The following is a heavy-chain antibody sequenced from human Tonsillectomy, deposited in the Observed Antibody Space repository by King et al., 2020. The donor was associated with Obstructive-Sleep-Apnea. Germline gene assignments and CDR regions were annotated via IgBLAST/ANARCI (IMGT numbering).Heavy chain of an antibody. CDR3: ARRSNRGTYYGFDY. Sequence: VQLQESGGNLVKPGGSLRLSCTASGFMFSDSYMSWIRQAPGKGLEWVSYISGSSAYTNYADSVKGRFTISRENAKNSLFLQMNSLRPDDTAVYFCARRSNRGTYYGFDYWGQGTLVTVSS. D-gene: IGHD1-26*01. CDR1: GFMFSDSY. J-gene: IGHJ4*02. CDR2: ISGSSAYT. V-gene: IGHV3-11*06.